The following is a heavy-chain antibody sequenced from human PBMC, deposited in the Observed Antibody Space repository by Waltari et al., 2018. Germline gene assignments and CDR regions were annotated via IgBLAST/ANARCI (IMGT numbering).Heavy chain of an antibody. J-gene: IGHJ6*02. CDR1: GGSISSHY. CDR3: ARGDYDSSGYYYRNYYGMDV. V-gene: IGHV4-59*11. CDR2: IYYSGST. Sequence: LSLTCTVSGGSISSHYWSWIRQPPGKGLEWIGYIYYSGSTNYNPSLKSRVTISVDTSKNQFSLKLSSVTAADTAVYYCARGDYDSSGYYYRNYYGMDVWGQGTTVTVSS. D-gene: IGHD3-22*01.